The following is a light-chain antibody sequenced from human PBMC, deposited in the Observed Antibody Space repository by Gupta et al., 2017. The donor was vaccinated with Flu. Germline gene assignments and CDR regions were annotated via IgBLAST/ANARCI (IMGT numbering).Light chain of an antibody. CDR2: GQN. J-gene: IGLJ2*01. CDR3: YSRDF. V-gene: IGLV3-19*01. CDR1: ILRSYY. Sequence: SSELTQDPAVSVALGQTVRLTCHGDILRSYYASWYQQKPGQAPVLVIFGQNNRPSGIPDRFSGSTSGNTASLTVTGAQAADEADYYCYSRDFFAGGTKLTGL.